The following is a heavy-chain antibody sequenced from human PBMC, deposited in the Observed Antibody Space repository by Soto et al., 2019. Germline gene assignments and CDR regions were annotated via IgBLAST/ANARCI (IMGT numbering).Heavy chain of an antibody. D-gene: IGHD3-10*01. CDR3: ARGPDYYGTLYYYYMDA. CDR2: IKQDGSEK. J-gene: IGHJ6*03. V-gene: IGHV3-7*04. CDR1: GFTFSLYW. Sequence: PGGSLRLSCAASGFTFSLYWMGWVRQAPGKGLEWVANIKQDGSEKYYVDSVKGRFTISRDNAKNSLYLQMNSLRAEDTAVYYCARGPDYYGTLYYYYMDAWGKGTPFTASS.